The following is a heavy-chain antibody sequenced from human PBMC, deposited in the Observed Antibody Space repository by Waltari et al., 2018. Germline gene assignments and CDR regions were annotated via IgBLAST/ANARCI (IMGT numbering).Heavy chain of an antibody. D-gene: IGHD3-22*01. CDR1: GGTFSSYT. J-gene: IGHJ4*02. V-gene: IGHV1-69*08. CDR2: IIPLLGIA. CDR3: AREGDSSGYTHVDY. Sequence: QVQLVQSGAEVKKPGSSVKVSCKASGGTFSSYTISWVRQATGQGLEWMGRIIPLLGIANYAQKFHGRVTITADKSTSTAYMELSSLRSEDTAVYYCAREGDSSGYTHVDYWGQGTLVTVSS.